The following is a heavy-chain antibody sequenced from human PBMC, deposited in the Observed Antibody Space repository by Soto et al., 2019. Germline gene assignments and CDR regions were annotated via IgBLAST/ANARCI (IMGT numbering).Heavy chain of an antibody. V-gene: IGHV3-9*01. J-gene: IGHJ4*02. CDR3: AKNTVTRTGEGYFDY. Sequence: EVQLVESGGGLVQPGRSLRLSCAASGFTFDDYAMHWVRQAPGKGLEWVSGISWNSGSIGYADSVKGRFTISRDNAKNSLYLQMNSLRAEDTALYYCAKNTVTRTGEGYFDYWGQGTLVTVSS. CDR1: GFTFDDYA. D-gene: IGHD4-17*01. CDR2: ISWNSGSI.